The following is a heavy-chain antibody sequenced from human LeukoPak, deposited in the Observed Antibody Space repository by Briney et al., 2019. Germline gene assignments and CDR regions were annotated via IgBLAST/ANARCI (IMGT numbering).Heavy chain of an antibody. CDR1: IDSFTNYY. Sequence: SETLSLTCAVYIDSFTNYYWNWIRQTPGKGLEWIGEVNDSGGTNINPSLRSRVILSVDTSKNQFSLKLISVTAADTAVYYCARRRFVRGPDVVNPFDYWGQGTLVTVSS. J-gene: IGHJ4*02. CDR2: VNDSGGT. D-gene: IGHD2-8*01. V-gene: IGHV4-34*01. CDR3: ARRRFVRGPDVVNPFDY.